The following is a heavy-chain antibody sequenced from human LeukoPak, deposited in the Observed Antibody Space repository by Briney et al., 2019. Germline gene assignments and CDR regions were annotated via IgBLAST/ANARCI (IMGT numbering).Heavy chain of an antibody. CDR2: TSSDLNVK. J-gene: IGHJ4*02. CDR1: GFTFRNYV. Sequence: GGSLRLSCAASGFTFRNYVIHWVRQAPGKGLEWVAVTSSDLNVKLYADSVKGRFTISRDNSKNTLYLQMNSLRAEDTAVYYCATKRATPAFDYWGQGTLVTVSS. CDR3: ATKRATPAFDY. V-gene: IGHV3-30-3*01. D-gene: IGHD1-26*01.